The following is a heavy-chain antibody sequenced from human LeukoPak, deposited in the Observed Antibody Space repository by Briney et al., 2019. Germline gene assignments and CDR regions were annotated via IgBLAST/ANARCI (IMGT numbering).Heavy chain of an antibody. CDR1: GFTFDDYG. CDR3: AREFRRYCSGGSCYGMDV. V-gene: IGHV3-20*04. J-gene: IGHJ6*02. CDR2: INWNGGST. D-gene: IGHD2-15*01. Sequence: GGSLRLSCAASGFTFDDYGMSWVRQAPGKGLEWVSGINWNGGSTGYADSVKGRFTISRDNAKNSLYLQMNSLRAEDTAVYYCAREFRRYCSGGSCYGMDVWGQGTTVTVSS.